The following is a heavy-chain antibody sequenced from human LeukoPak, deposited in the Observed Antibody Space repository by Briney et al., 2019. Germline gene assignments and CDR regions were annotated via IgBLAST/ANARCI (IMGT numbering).Heavy chain of an antibody. D-gene: IGHD3-9*01. CDR1: GFTFRSYW. J-gene: IGHJ3*02. CDR2: IKQDGNEK. CDR3: AASYGYDILTGLPQLDI. V-gene: IGHV3-7*02. Sequence: GGSLRLSCAASGFTFRSYWMSWVRQAPGRGLEWVANIKQDGNEKYYVDSVKGRFTISRDNAKNSLCLQMDSLRAEDTAVYYCAASYGYDILTGLPQLDIWGQGTMVTVSS.